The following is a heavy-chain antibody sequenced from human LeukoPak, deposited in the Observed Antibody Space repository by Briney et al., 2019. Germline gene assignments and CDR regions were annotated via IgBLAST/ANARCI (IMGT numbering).Heavy chain of an antibody. Sequence: PGGSLRLSCGASGFTFSNYGMLWVRQAPGKGLEWVAFIRYDGNNKLYADSMKGRFTISRDNSKNTLYLHINSLRAEDTAVYYCVKDNPLDYWGRGTLVTVSS. CDR1: GFTFSNYG. D-gene: IGHD1-14*01. J-gene: IGHJ4*02. CDR2: IRYDGNNK. V-gene: IGHV3-30*02. CDR3: VKDNPLDY.